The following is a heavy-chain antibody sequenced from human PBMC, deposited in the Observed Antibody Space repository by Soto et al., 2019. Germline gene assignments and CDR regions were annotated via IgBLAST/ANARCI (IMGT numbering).Heavy chain of an antibody. CDR3: ARDSSSGEGFDF. Sequence: QVQLVESGGGVVQPGRSLRLSCAASGFTFSSYGMHWVRQAPGKGLEWMAVIWYDGNSKDYGDSVRGRFTVSRDNSKNTLYLQMDNLRAEDTAVYYCARDSSSGEGFDFWGQGTLVTVSS. D-gene: IGHD7-27*01. V-gene: IGHV3-33*01. CDR1: GFTFSSYG. J-gene: IGHJ4*02. CDR2: IWYDGNSK.